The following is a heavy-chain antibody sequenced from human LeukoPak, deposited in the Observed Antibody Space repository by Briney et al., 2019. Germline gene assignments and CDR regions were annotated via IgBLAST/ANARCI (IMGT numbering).Heavy chain of an antibody. CDR3: AKGAFDYYGSGSSKNYFDY. CDR1: GFTFSSYS. D-gene: IGHD3-10*01. J-gene: IGHJ4*02. Sequence: GGSLRLSCAASGFTFSSYSMNWVRQAPGKGLEWVSSISSSSSYIYYADSVKGRFTISRDNAKKSLYLQMNSLRAEDMALYYCAKGAFDYYGSGSSKNYFDYWGQGTLVTVSS. CDR2: ISSSSSYI. V-gene: IGHV3-21*04.